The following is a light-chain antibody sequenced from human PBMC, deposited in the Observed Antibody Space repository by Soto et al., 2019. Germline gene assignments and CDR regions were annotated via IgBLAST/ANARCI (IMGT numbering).Light chain of an antibody. CDR1: PSDVGSYKY. V-gene: IGLV2-11*01. Sequence: QSALTQPRSVSGSPGQSVTISCTGTPSDVGSYKYVSWFQQHPGTAPKLIIYDVSKRPSGVPERFSGSKSGDTASLTISGLQAEDEADYSCCSYGGSYTYVFGTGTKLTVL. CDR2: DVS. CDR3: CSYGGSYTYV. J-gene: IGLJ1*01.